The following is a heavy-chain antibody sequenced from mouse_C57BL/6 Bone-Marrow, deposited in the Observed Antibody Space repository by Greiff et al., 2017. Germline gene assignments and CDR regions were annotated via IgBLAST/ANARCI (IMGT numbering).Heavy chain of an antibody. J-gene: IGHJ3*01. CDR2: ISYDGSN. Sequence: EVKLMESGPGLVKPSQSLSLTCSVTGYSITSGYYWNWIRQFPGNKLEWMGYISYDGSNNYNPSLKNRISITRDTSKNQFFLKLNSVTTEDTATYYCARVLWFAYWGQGTLVTVSA. CDR1: GYSITSGYY. V-gene: IGHV3-6*01. CDR3: ARVLWFAY.